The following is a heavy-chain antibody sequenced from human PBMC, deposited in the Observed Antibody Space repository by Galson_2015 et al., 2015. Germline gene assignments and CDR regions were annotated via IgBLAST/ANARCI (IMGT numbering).Heavy chain of an antibody. CDR3: TRDQKGYDFWSGYFDGMDV. V-gene: IGHV3-30-3*01. CDR2: ISYDGSNK. D-gene: IGHD3-3*01. Sequence: SLRLSCAASGFTFSSSAMHWVRQAPGKGLEWVAVISYDGSNKYYADSVKGRFTISRDNSKNTLYLQMNSLRAEDTAVYYCTRDQKGYDFWSGYFDGMDVWGQGTTVTVSS. CDR1: GFTFSSSA. J-gene: IGHJ6*02.